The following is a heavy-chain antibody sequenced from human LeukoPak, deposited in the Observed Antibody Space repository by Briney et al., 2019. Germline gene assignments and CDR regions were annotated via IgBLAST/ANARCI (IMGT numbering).Heavy chain of an antibody. CDR1: GYTFTSYD. J-gene: IGHJ4*02. V-gene: IGHV1-8*02. Sequence: ASVKVSCKASGYTFTSYDINWVRQATGQGLEWMGWMNPNSGNTGYAQKFQGRVTMTRNTSISTAYMQLSSLRSEDTAVYYCARSGGYYYDTSGPDYWGQGTLVTVSS. CDR3: ARSGGYYYDTSGPDY. CDR2: MNPNSGNT. D-gene: IGHD3-22*01.